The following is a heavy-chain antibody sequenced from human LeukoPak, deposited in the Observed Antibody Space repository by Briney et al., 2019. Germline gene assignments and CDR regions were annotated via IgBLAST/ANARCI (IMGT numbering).Heavy chain of an antibody. CDR1: RYTFTGYY. D-gene: IGHD1-1*01. V-gene: IGHV1-2*02. CDR2: INPNSGVT. J-gene: IGHJ4*02. Sequence: ASVKVSCKASRYTFTGYYMHWVRQAPGQGLEWMGWINPNSGVTDYAQKFQGRVTMTRDTSISTAYMELSRLRSDDTAVYYCARAQTGLFDYWGQGTLVTVSS. CDR3: ARAQTGLFDY.